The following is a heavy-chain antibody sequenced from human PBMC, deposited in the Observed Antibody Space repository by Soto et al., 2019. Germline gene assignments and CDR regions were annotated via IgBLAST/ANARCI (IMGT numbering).Heavy chain of an antibody. Sequence: KVSCKASGGTFSSYTISGVRQAPGQGLEWMGRIIPILGIANYAQKFQGRVTITADKSTSTAYMELSSLGSEGTAGYYCARAPGDYDSSGSGDAFDIWGQGKMVTVSS. V-gene: IGHV1-69*02. CDR3: ARAPGDYDSSGSGDAFDI. CDR2: IIPILGIA. CDR1: GGTFSSYT. J-gene: IGHJ3*02. D-gene: IGHD3-22*01.